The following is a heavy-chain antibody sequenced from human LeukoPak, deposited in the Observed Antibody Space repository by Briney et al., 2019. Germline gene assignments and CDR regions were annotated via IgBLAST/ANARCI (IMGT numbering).Heavy chain of an antibody. CDR3: AKRPYCSSTSCPYYFDY. CDR2: IRYDGSNK. J-gene: IGHJ4*02. D-gene: IGHD2-2*01. CDR1: GFTFSSYG. Sequence: GGSLRLSCAASGFTFSSYGMHWVRQAPGKGLEWVAFIRYDGSNKYYADSVKGRFTISRDNSKNTLYLQMNSLRAEDTAVYYCAKRPYCSSTSCPYYFDYWGQGTLVTVSS. V-gene: IGHV3-30*02.